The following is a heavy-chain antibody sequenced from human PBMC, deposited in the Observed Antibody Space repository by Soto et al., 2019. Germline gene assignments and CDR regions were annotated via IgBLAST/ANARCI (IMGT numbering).Heavy chain of an antibody. CDR1: GGSISSGGYS. J-gene: IGHJ4*02. V-gene: IGHV4-30-2*01. CDR2: IYHSGST. Sequence: SETLSLTCAVSGGSISSGGYSWSWIRQPPGKGLEWIGYIYHSGSTYYNPSLKSRVTISVDKSKNQFSLKLSSVTAADTAVYYRARGPPFHWGQGTLVTVSS. D-gene: IGHD3-16*01. CDR3: ARGPPFH.